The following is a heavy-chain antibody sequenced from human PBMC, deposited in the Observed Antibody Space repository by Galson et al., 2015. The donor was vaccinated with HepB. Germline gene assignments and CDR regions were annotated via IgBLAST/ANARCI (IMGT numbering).Heavy chain of an antibody. CDR3: AKSPPPILTGYSYFDY. Sequence: SLRLSCAASGFTFSSYAMSWVRQAPGKGLEWVSAISGSGGSTYYADSVKGRFTISRDNSKNTLYLQMNSLRAEDTAVYYCAKSPPPILTGYSYFDYWGQGTLVTVSS. CDR1: GFTFSSYA. D-gene: IGHD3-9*01. J-gene: IGHJ4*02. V-gene: IGHV3-23*01. CDR2: ISGSGGST.